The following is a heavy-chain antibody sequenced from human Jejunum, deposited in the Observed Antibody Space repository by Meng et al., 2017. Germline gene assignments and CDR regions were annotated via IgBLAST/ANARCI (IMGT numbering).Heavy chain of an antibody. CDR2: IDTSGDIT. CDR3: AKERVTAMARTDFDY. V-gene: IGHV3-23*01. D-gene: IGHD6-19*01. J-gene: IGHJ4*02. Sequence: GESLKISCAASGFTFSNYGMTWVRQSPGKGLEWVSGIDTSGDITYYADSVKGRFTISRDNAKNSLYLQIDNLRAEDTAVYYCAKERVTAMARTDFDYWGRGTMVTVSS. CDR1: GFTFSNYG.